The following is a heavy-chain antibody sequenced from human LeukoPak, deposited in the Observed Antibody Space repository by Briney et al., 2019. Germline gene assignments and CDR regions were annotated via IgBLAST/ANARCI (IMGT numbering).Heavy chain of an antibody. Sequence: SQTLSLTCAISGDSVSSNSAAWNWIRQSPSRGLEWLGRTYYRSKWYNDYAVSVKSRITINPDTSKNQFSLQLNSVTPEDTAVYYCARERAGCSSTSCHKRVVRFDPWGQGTLVTVSS. CDR1: GDSVSSNSAA. D-gene: IGHD2-2*01. CDR3: ARERAGCSSTSCHKRVVRFDP. J-gene: IGHJ5*02. CDR2: TYYRSKWYN. V-gene: IGHV6-1*01.